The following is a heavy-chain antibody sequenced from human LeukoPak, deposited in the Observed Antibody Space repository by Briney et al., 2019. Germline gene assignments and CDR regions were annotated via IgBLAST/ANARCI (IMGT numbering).Heavy chain of an antibody. CDR3: AKGARIAVAVRPFDY. V-gene: IGHV3-43*01. CDR2: ISWDGGST. D-gene: IGHD6-19*01. J-gene: IGHJ4*02. Sequence: PGGSLRLSCEASGFTFDDYTMHWVRQAPEKGLEWVSLISWDGGSTFYGDSVKGRFTISRDNAKNSLYLQMNSLRAEDTALYYCAKGARIAVAVRPFDYWGQGTLVTVSS. CDR1: GFTFDDYT.